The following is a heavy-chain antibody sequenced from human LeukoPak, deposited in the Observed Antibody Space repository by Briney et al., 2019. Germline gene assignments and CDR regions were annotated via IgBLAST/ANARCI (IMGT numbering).Heavy chain of an antibody. D-gene: IGHD6-13*01. CDR2: IYYSGST. CDR3: ARQFHSVVPYFDY. V-gene: IGHV4-39*01. Sequence: PSETLSLTCTVSGGSISSSSYYWGWIRQPPGKGLEWIGSIYYSGSTYYNPSLKSRVTISVDTSKNQFSLKLSSVTAADTAVYYCARQFHSVVPYFDYWGQGTLVTVSS. J-gene: IGHJ4*02. CDR1: GGSISSSSYY.